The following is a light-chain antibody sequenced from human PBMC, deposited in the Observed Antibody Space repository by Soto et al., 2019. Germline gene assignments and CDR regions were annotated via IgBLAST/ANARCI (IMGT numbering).Light chain of an antibody. CDR1: SSDVGTQNY. Sequence: QSALTQPASVSGSPGQSITISCTGSSSDVGTQNYVSWYQQHPDKAPKLMIYEDSDRPSGVSNRVSGSKSCNTASLTISGVQAEDEAYYYCHSYTISYTVVFGGGTKVTVL. J-gene: IGLJ2*01. V-gene: IGLV2-14*01. CDR3: HSYTISYTVV. CDR2: EDS.